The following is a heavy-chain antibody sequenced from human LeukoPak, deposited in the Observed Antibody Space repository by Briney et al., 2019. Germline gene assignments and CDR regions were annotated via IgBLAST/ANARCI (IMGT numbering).Heavy chain of an antibody. D-gene: IGHD3-22*01. J-gene: IGHJ4*02. V-gene: IGHV4-59*01. CDR2: IHYSGST. CDR1: GGSISSYY. Sequence: SETLSLTCTVSGGSISSYYWSWIRQPPGKGLEWIGYIHYSGSTNYNPSLKSRVTISVDTSKNQFSLKLSSVTAADTAVYYCAANPLPYYYDSSGYLYWGQGTLVTVSS. CDR3: AANPLPYYYDSSGYLY.